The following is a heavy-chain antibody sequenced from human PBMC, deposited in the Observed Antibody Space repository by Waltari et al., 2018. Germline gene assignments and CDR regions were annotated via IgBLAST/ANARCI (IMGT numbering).Heavy chain of an antibody. CDR2: IYYSGST. V-gene: IGHV4-39*01. Sequence: QLQLQESGPGLVKPSETLSLTCTVSGGSIRSSSYYWGWLRQPPGKGLEWIGSIYYSGSTYYTPSRKSRVTIDEDTAKNQFPLKRSSVTAADAAVYYWASRGGYDAFDIWGQGTMVTVSS. CDR3: ASRGGYDAFDI. J-gene: IGHJ3*02. D-gene: IGHD3-10*01. CDR1: GGSIRSSSYY.